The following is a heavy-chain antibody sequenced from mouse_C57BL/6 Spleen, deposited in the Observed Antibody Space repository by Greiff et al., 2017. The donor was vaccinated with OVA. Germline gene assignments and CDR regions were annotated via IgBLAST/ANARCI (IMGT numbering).Heavy chain of an antibody. CDR3: ASSYYGSEGFAY. Sequence: LVESGPELVKPGASVKISCKASGYAFSSSWRNWVKQRPGKGLEWIGRIYPGDGDTKYNGKFKGKATLTADKSSSTAYMQLSSLTSEDSAVYFCASSYYGSEGFAYWGQGTLVTVSA. J-gene: IGHJ3*01. CDR1: GYAFSSSW. V-gene: IGHV1-82*01. CDR2: IYPGDGDT. D-gene: IGHD2-2*01.